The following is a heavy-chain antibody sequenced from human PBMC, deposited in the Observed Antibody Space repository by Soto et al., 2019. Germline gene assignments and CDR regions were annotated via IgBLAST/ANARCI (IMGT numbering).Heavy chain of an antibody. D-gene: IGHD2-2*01. J-gene: IGHJ5*02. CDR3: ARHPRVPAAQYNWFDP. Sequence: SETLSLTCTVSGGSVSIGDYYWLWIRQPPGKGLEWIGYIYYSGSTYYNPSLKSRVTISVDTSKNQFSLKLSSVTAADTAVYYCARHPRVPAAQYNWFDPWGQGTLVTVSS. V-gene: IGHV4-30-4*01. CDR1: GGSVSIGDYY. CDR2: IYYSGST.